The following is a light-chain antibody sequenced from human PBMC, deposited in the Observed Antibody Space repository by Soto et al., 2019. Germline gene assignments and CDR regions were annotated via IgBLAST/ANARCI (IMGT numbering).Light chain of an antibody. V-gene: IGKV1-5*01. Sequence: GDAVTITCRASQTINTWLAWYQQRPGQAPKLLIYDASSLQSGVPSRFSGSGSGTHFILTISSLQPDDFATYYCQQYNTYSGTFGQGTSVQS. CDR1: QTINTW. J-gene: IGKJ1*01. CDR2: DAS. CDR3: QQYNTYSGT.